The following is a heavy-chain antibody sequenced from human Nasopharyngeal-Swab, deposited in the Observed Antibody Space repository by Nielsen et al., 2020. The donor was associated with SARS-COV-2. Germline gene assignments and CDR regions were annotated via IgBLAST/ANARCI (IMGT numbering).Heavy chain of an antibody. Sequence: GESLKISCAASGFTFSSYWMSWVRQAPGKGLEWVANIKQDGSEKYYVDSVKGRFTISRDNAKNSLYLQMNSLRAEDTAVYYCARSRRYYYGSGAVSDYYYGMDVWGRGTTVTVSS. CDR2: IKQDGSEK. D-gene: IGHD3-10*01. CDR1: GFTFSSYW. J-gene: IGHJ6*02. V-gene: IGHV3-7*01. CDR3: ARSRRYYYGSGAVSDYYYGMDV.